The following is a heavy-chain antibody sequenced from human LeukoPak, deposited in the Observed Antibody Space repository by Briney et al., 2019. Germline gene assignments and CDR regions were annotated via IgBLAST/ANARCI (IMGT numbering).Heavy chain of an antibody. V-gene: IGHV1-69*05. D-gene: IGHD6-19*01. CDR2: IIPIFGTA. CDR1: GGTFSSYA. CDR3: ARDHRSGDAFDI. Sequence: SVKVSCKASGGTFSSYAISWVRQAPGQGLEWMGGIIPIFGTANYAQKFQGRVTITTDESTSTAYMELSSLTSEDTAVYYCARDHRSGDAFDIWGQGTMVTVSS. J-gene: IGHJ3*02.